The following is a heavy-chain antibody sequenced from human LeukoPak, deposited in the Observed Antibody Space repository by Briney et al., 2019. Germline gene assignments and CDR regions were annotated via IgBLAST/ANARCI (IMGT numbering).Heavy chain of an antibody. CDR1: GFTFSSYG. D-gene: IGHD2-21*02. J-gene: IGHJ4*02. Sequence: GRSLRLSCAASGFTFSSYGTHWVRQAPGKGLEWVAVIWYDGSNKYYADSVKGRFTISRDNSKNTLYLQMNSLRAEDTAVYNCARDQDTSVVTATLPDYFDYWGQGTLVTVSS. V-gene: IGHV3-33*01. CDR3: ARDQDTSVVTATLPDYFDY. CDR2: IWYDGSNK.